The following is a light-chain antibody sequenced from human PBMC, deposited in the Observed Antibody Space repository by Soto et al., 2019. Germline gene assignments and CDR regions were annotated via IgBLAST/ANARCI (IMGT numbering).Light chain of an antibody. Sequence: IVLTQSPSTLSLSLGKRATITCRASQNISTYLIWYQQKPGQAPRLLIYDVSNRATGIPARFSGSGSGTDFTLTISSLEPEDFAVYYCQQRSNWPRTFGQGTKVDIK. CDR2: DVS. CDR1: QNISTY. J-gene: IGKJ1*01. CDR3: QQRSNWPRT. V-gene: IGKV3-11*01.